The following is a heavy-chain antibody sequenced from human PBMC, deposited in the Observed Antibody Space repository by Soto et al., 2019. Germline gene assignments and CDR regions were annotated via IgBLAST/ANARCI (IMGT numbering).Heavy chain of an antibody. J-gene: IGHJ4*02. CDR1: GYTFTSYG. CDR3: AREARAMVRGVIVYYVDY. Sequence: QVQLVQSGAEVKKPGASVKVSCKASGYTFTSYGISWVRQAPGQGLEWMGWISAYNGNTNYAQKLQGRVTMTTDTSTSTAYMEVRSLRSDDTAVYYCAREARAMVRGVIVYYVDYWGQGTLVTVSS. D-gene: IGHD3-10*01. V-gene: IGHV1-18*01. CDR2: ISAYNGNT.